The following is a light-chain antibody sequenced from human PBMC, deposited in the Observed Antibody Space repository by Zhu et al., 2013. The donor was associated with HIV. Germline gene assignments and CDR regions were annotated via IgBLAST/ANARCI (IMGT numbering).Light chain of an antibody. CDR1: SNDVGGYNY. V-gene: IGLV2-14*01. CDR2: EVT. Sequence: QSALTQPASVSGSPGQSITISCTGSSNDVGGYNYVSWYQQHPGKAPKLILYEVTKRPSGISNRFSGSKSGTSASLVISGLQSEDEADYFCATWDDRLNTVLFGAGTQLAVL. J-gene: IGLJ2*01. CDR3: ATWDDRLNTVL.